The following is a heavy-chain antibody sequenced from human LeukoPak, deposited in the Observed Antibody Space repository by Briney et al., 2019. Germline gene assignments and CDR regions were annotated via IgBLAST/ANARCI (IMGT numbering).Heavy chain of an antibody. D-gene: IGHD1-26*01. CDR2: INHSGIT. CDR3: ARRPEPQRGSHYTNYYYYYMDV. V-gene: IGHV4-34*01. Sequence: SETLSLTCAVYGGSFSGYYWGWIRQPPGKGLEWIGEINHSGITNYNPSLKSPVTISVDTSKNQFSLKLSSVTAADTAVYYCARRPEPQRGSHYTNYYYYYMDVWGKGTTVTISS. CDR1: GGSFSGYY. J-gene: IGHJ6*03.